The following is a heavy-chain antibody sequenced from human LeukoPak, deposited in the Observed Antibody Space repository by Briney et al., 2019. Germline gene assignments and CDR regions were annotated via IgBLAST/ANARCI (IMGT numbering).Heavy chain of an antibody. CDR2: IYYSGST. V-gene: IGHV4-39*07. J-gene: IGHJ6*03. CDR3: ARTAMVKNYFYYYYMAV. CDR1: GGSISSYY. D-gene: IGHD5-18*01. Sequence: SETLSLTCTVSGGSISSYYWSWIRQPPGNGLEWMGSIYYSGSTYYNPSLKSRVTISVDTSKNQFSLKLSSVTAADTAVYYCARTAMVKNYFYYYYMAVWGKGTTVTVSS.